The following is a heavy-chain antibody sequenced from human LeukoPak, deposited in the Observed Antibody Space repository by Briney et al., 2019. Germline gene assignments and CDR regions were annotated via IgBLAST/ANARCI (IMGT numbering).Heavy chain of an antibody. V-gene: IGHV1-69*04. CDR1: GGTFSSYA. CDR3: ARVDYYGPGKSVNYYYYGMDV. D-gene: IGHD3-10*01. Sequence: GASVKVSCKASGGTFSSYAISWVRQAPGQGLEWMGRIIPILGIANYAQKFQGRVTITADKSTSTAYMELSSLRSEDTAVYYCARVDYYGPGKSVNYYYYGMDVWGQGTTVTVSS. CDR2: IIPILGIA. J-gene: IGHJ6*02.